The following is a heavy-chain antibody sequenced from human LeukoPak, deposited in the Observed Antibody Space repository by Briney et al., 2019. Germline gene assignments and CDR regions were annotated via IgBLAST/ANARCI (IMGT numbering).Heavy chain of an antibody. V-gene: IGHV4-59*08. D-gene: IGHD6-13*01. J-gene: IGHJ2*01. CDR2: IYYSGST. Sequence: PSETLSLTCTVSGGSISSYYWSWIRQPPGKGLEWIGYIYYSGSTNYNPSLKSRVTISVDTSKNQFSLKLSSVTAADTAVYYCARQDSSSWYGASYWYFDLWGRGTLVTVSS. CDR3: ARQDSSSWYGASYWYFDL. CDR1: GGSISSYY.